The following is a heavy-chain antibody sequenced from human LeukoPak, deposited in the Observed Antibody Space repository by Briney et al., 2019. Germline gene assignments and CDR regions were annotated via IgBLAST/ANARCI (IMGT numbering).Heavy chain of an antibody. J-gene: IGHJ6*02. CDR2: ISSSGSTI. V-gene: IGHV3-11*01. CDR1: GFTFSDYY. Sequence: GGSLRLSCAASGFTFSDYYMSWIRQAPGKGLEWVSYISSSGSTIYYADSVKGRFTISRDNAKNSLYLQMNSLRAGDTAVYYCARASSYDSSGYPPYYYYGMDVWGQGTTVTVSS. D-gene: IGHD3-22*01. CDR3: ARASSYDSSGYPPYYYYGMDV.